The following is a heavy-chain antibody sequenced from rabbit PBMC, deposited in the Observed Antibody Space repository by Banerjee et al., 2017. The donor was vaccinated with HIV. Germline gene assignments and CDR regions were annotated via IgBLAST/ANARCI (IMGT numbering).Heavy chain of an antibody. D-gene: IGHD4-1*01. Sequence: QEQLEESGGDLVKPEGSLTLTCTASGFSFSSSYWICWVRQAPGKGLEWIACVDGGSSDKTNYASWAKGRFTVSKTSSTTVTLQMTSLTAADTATYFCARDLAGVIGWNFNLWGPGTLVTVS. CDR1: GFSFSSSYW. CDR3: ARDLAGVIGWNFNL. J-gene: IGHJ4*01. V-gene: IGHV1S45*01. CDR2: VDGGSSDKT.